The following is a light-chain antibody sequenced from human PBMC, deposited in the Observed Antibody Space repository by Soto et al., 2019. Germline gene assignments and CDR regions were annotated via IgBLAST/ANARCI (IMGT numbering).Light chain of an antibody. J-gene: IGKJ4*01. CDR1: QSVLYSSNNKNY. Sequence: DIVMTQSPDSLAVSLGERATINCKSSQSVLYSSNNKNYLAWYQQKPGQPPKLLIYWASTRESGVPDRFSGSGSGTDFTLTISSLQAEDVAVYYCQHYSNWPLTFGGGTKVEIK. CDR3: QHYSNWPLT. V-gene: IGKV4-1*01. CDR2: WAS.